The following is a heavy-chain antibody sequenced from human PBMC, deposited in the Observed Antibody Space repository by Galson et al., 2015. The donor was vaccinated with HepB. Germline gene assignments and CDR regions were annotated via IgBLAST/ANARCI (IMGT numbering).Heavy chain of an antibody. CDR2: ISSRSDYI. J-gene: IGHJ4*02. Sequence: SLRLSCAAFGFTFSSYNMNWVRQAPGKGLEWVSSISSRSDYIYYADSVKGRFTISRDNAKNSLYLQMSSLRAADTAAYYCARDLGGIVGGGYFFDYWGLGTVVTVSS. D-gene: IGHD3-16*01. V-gene: IGHV3-21*01. CDR3: ARDLGGIVGGGYFFDY. CDR1: GFTFSSYN.